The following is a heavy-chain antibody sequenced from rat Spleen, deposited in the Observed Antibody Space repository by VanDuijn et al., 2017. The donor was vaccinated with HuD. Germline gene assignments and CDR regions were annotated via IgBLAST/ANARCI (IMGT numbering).Heavy chain of an antibody. CDR3: TRSYGGYTSNWFPY. J-gene: IGHJ3*01. CDR2: IWGNGNT. Sequence: QVQLKESGPGLVQPSQTLSLTCTVSGFSLSSYGVIWVRQPPGKGLEWMGVIWGNGNTNYNSALKSRLSISRDASKSQVLLKMSGLQTDDTSIYFCTRSYGGYTSNWFPYWGQGTLVTVSS. V-gene: IGHV2-13*01. CDR1: GFSLSSYG. D-gene: IGHD1-11*01.